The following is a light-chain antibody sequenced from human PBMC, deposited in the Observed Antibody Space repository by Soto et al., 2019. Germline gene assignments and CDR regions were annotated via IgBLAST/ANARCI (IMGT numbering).Light chain of an antibody. CDR2: EVS. CDR3: SSYAGSNILM. J-gene: IGLJ3*02. CDR1: SSDVGDFNY. Sequence: QSVLTQPPSASGSPGQSVTISCTGTSSDVGDFNYVSWYQQHPGKAPKLMIYEVSKRPSRVPDRFSGSESGNTASLTVSGLQAEDEADYCCSSYAGSNILMFGGGTKLTVL. V-gene: IGLV2-8*01.